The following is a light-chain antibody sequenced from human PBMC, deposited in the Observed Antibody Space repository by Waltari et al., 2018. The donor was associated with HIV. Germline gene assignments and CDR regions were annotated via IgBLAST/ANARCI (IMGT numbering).Light chain of an antibody. CDR1: STNIGAPYD. Sequence: QSVLTQPPSVSGAPGQRVTIFCSGSSTNIGAPYDLHWYQQFPGTAPKLLIFGNTNRPSGVPDRFSGSKSGTSASLAITGLQAEDEADYYCQSYDSSLSAPVVFGGGTKLTVL. CDR2: GNT. J-gene: IGLJ2*01. V-gene: IGLV1-40*01. CDR3: QSYDSSLSAPVV.